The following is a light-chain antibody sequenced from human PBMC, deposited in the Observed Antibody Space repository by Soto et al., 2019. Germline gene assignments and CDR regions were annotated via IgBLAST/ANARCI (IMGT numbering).Light chain of an antibody. J-gene: IGKJ5*01. CDR1: QSVSRY. Sequence: IVLTQSPGTLSLSPWERATLSCRASQSVSRYLAWYQQKPGQAPRLFIYDASGRATGIPARFSGSGFGTDFTLTISSLEPEDFAVYYCQQRSEWPITFGQGTRLEIK. CDR3: QQRSEWPIT. CDR2: DAS. V-gene: IGKV3-11*01.